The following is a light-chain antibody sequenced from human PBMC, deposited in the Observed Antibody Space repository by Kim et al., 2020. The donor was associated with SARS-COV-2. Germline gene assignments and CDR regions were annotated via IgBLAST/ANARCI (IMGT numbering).Light chain of an antibody. CDR3: QQYDVHPET. Sequence: ASVGDRVTISCRASQKIHIWLAWFQQKPGKAPRVLMYKASTLESGVPSRFSGSGSGTEFTLTINSLQPDDSATYYCQQYDVHPETFGQGTKVDIK. J-gene: IGKJ1*01. CDR2: KAS. CDR1: QKIHIW. V-gene: IGKV1-5*03.